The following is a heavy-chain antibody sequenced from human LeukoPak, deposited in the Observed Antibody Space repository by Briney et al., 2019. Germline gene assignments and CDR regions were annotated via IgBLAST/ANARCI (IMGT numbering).Heavy chain of an antibody. D-gene: IGHD3-22*01. CDR2: ISGSGGST. CDR3: ARGEYYDSSGYYPYYFDY. V-gene: IGHV3-23*01. CDR1: GFTFSSYA. J-gene: IGHJ4*02. Sequence: SGGSLRLSCAASGFTFSSYAMSWVRQATGKGLEWVSAISGSGGSTYYADSVKGRFTISRDNSKNTLYLQMNSLRAEDTAVYYCARGEYYDSSGYYPYYFDYWGQGTLVTVSS.